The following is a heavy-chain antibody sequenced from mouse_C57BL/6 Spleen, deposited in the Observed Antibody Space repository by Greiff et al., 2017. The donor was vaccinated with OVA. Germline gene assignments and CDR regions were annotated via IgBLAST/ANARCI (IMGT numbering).Heavy chain of an antibody. CDR3: ARAPSRGTSYFDY. D-gene: IGHD2-10*02. V-gene: IGHV1-82*01. CDR1: GYAFSSSW. Sequence: VQLQQSGPELVKPGASVKISYKASGYAFSSSWMNWVKQRPGKGLEWIGRIYPGDGDTNYNGKFKGKATLTADKSSSTAYMQLRSLTSEDSAVYVCARAPSRGTSYFDYWGQGTTLTVAS. CDR2: IYPGDGDT. J-gene: IGHJ2*01.